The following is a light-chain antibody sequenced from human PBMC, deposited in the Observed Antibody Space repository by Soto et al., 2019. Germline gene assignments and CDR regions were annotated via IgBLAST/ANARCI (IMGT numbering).Light chain of an antibody. CDR2: EVS. J-gene: IGLJ3*02. Sequence: QSALTQPPSASGSPGQSVTISCTGTSSDVGAYKYVSWYQQYPGKAPKLMLYEVSKRPSGVPDRCSGSKSGNTASLTVYGLQAEDEADYYCTPHVGSDIWVFGGGTKVTVL. V-gene: IGLV2-8*01. CDR3: TPHVGSDIWV. CDR1: SSDVGAYKY.